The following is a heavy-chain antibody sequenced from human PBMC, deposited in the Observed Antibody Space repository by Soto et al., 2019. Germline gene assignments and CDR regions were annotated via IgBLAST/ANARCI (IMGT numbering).Heavy chain of an antibody. CDR2: IYPNSGNT. CDR3: VRSNDPLDY. CDR1: GYTFTNFD. J-gene: IGHJ4*02. Sequence: GASVKVSCKASGYTFTNFDISWVRQATGQGLEWMGCIYPNSGNTDYPQKFQGRVTMTRNISKSTAYLELSSLRSEDTAVYYCVRSNDPLDYWGQGTLVTVSS. V-gene: IGHV1-8*01.